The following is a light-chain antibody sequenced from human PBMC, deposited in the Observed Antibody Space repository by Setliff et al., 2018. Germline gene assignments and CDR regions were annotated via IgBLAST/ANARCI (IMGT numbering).Light chain of an antibody. J-gene: IGLJ2*01. CDR1: DSNIGSYS. Sequence: SVLAQPPSASGTPGQRITISCSGSDSNIGSYSVNWYMQLPGTAPKVIIYRNAQRPSGVPDRFSGSKSGASASLAITGLRSEDEADYYCAAWDDVLSAVVFGGGTKVTVL. V-gene: IGLV1-47*01. CDR3: AAWDDVLSAVV. CDR2: RNA.